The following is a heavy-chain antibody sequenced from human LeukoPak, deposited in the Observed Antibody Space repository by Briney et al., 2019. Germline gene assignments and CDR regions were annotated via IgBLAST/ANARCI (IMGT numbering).Heavy chain of an antibody. CDR2: ISYDGSNK. CDR1: GFTFSSYA. D-gene: IGHD6-19*01. Sequence: GRSLRLSCAASGFTFSSYAMHWVRQAPGKGLERVAVISYDGSNKYYADSVKGRFTISRDNSKNTLYLQMNSLRAEDTAVYYCAKSVLVQGGWYAPLLYGMDVWGQGTTVTVSS. V-gene: IGHV3-30*04. CDR3: AKSVLVQGGWYAPLLYGMDV. J-gene: IGHJ6*02.